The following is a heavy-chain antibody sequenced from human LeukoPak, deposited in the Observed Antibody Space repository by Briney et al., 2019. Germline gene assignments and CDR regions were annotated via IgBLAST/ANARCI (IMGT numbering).Heavy chain of an antibody. V-gene: IGHV3-30*18. CDR2: ISYDGSNK. CDR3: AKERWVATYAPLDY. Sequence: PGGSLRLSCAASGFTFSSYGRHWVRQAPGRGLEWVAVISYDGSNKYYADSVKGRFTISRDNSKNTLYLQMNSLRAEDTAVYYCAKERWVATYAPLDYWGQGTLVTVSS. D-gene: IGHD5-12*01. J-gene: IGHJ4*02. CDR1: GFTFSSYG.